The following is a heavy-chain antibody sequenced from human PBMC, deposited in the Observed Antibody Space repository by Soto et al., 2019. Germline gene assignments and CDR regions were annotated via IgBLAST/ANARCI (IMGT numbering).Heavy chain of an antibody. CDR1: GGSISSYY. V-gene: IGHV4-59*01. CDR2: IYYSGST. Sequence: SETLSLTCTVSGGSISSYYWSWIGQPPGKGLEWIGYIYYSGSTNYNPSLKSRVTISVDTSKNQFSLKLSSVTAADTAVYYCARSSGGSSFYFDYWGQGTLVTVSS. CDR3: ARSSGGSSFYFDY. J-gene: IGHJ4*02. D-gene: IGHD2-15*01.